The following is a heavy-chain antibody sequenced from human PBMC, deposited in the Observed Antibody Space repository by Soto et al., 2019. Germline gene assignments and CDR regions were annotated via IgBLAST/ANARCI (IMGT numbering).Heavy chain of an antibody. V-gene: IGHV3-23*01. CDR2: ISGSGANT. D-gene: IGHD5-18*01. J-gene: IGHJ4*02. Sequence: VGSLRLSCAASGFTFSSYAMSWVRQAPGKGLEWVSAISGSGANTYYTDSVKGRFTISRDNFKNTLYLQMNSLRAEDSAMFYCVRERSGYSYADSWGQGTLVTVSS. CDR1: GFTFSSYA. CDR3: VRERSGYSYADS.